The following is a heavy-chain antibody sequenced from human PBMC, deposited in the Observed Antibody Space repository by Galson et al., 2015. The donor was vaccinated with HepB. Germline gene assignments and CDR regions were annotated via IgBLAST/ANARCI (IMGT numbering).Heavy chain of an antibody. CDR1: GGTFSSYA. CDR2: IIPIFGTA. J-gene: IGHJ5*02. CDR3: ATVRPSTYSSWGVSDP. Sequence: SVKVSCKASGGTFSSYAISWVRQAPGQGLEWMGGIIPIFGTANYAQKFQGRVTMTEDTSTDTAYMELSSLRSEDTAVYYCATVRPSTYSSWGVSDPWVQRTLFTVSS. V-gene: IGHV1-69*06. D-gene: IGHD6-19*01.